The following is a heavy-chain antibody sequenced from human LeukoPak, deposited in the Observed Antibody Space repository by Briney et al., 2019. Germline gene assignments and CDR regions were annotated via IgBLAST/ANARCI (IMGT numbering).Heavy chain of an antibody. CDR3: AREAYRSSSPYYYYYYMDV. CDR1: GFTFSDYY. D-gene: IGHD6-6*01. J-gene: IGHJ6*03. CDR2: ISSSGSTI. Sequence: GGSLRHSCAASGFTFSDYYMSWIRQAPGKGLEWVSYISSSGSTIYYADSVKGRFTISRDDAKNSLYLQMNSLRAEDTAVYYCAREAYRSSSPYYYYYYMDVWGKGTTATVSS. V-gene: IGHV3-11*01.